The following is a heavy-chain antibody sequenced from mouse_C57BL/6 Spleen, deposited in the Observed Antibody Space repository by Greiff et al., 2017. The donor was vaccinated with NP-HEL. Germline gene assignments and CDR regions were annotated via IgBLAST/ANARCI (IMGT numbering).Heavy chain of an antibody. CDR2: IDPEDGET. J-gene: IGHJ1*03. CDR1: GFNIKDYY. CDR3: VDSNYWYFDV. V-gene: IGHV14-2*01. Sequence: EVKLLESGAELVKPGASVKLSCTASGFNIKDYYMNWVKQRTEQGLEWIGKIDPEDGETKYDEKFQGKATMTADTSSNTAYLQLSSLTSEDTAVYYCVDSNYWYFDVWGTGTTVTVSS. D-gene: IGHD2-5*01.